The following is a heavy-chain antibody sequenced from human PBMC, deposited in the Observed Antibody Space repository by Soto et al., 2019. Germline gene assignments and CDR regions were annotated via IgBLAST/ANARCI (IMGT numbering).Heavy chain of an antibody. CDR3: ARGDGSGYYYY. CDR1: GFIFSGYT. CDR2: ISSSNSYI. D-gene: IGHD3-22*01. J-gene: IGHJ4*02. V-gene: IGHV3-21*01. Sequence: LRLSCAASGFIFSGYTMNWVRQAPGKGLEWVSSISSSNSYIYYADSVKGRFTISRDNAKNSLYLHMNILRAEDTAVYYCARGDGSGYYYYWGQGTPVTVSS.